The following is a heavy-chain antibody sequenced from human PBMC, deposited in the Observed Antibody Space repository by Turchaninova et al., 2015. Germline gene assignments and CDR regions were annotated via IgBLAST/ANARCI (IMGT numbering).Heavy chain of an antibody. V-gene: IGHV4/OR15-8*01. J-gene: IGHJ4*02. Sequence: VACVSIVSSSGGSGGRQSPGKGLEGIGESYQTGDANYNPSLEGQVTMSVDRSRNQFSLKMTSVTAADTATYYCARDPIVHGIAVAGLADWGQGILVTVSS. CDR2: SYQTGDA. CDR3: ARDPIVHGIAVAGLAD. D-gene: IGHD6-19*01. CDR1: CVSIVSSSG.